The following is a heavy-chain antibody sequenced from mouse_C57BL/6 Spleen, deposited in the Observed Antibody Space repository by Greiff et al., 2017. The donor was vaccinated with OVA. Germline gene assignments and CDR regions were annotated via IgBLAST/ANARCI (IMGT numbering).Heavy chain of an antibody. Sequence: EVKLVESGGGLVQPGGSLSLSCAASGFTFTDYYMSWVRQPPGKALEWLGFIRNKANGYTTEYSASVKGRFTISRDNSQSILYLQMNALRAEDSATYYCARYYYSNYGDYFDYWGQGTTLTVSS. D-gene: IGHD2-5*01. CDR2: IRNKANGYTT. J-gene: IGHJ2*01. V-gene: IGHV7-3*01. CDR3: ARYYYSNYGDYFDY. CDR1: GFTFTDYY.